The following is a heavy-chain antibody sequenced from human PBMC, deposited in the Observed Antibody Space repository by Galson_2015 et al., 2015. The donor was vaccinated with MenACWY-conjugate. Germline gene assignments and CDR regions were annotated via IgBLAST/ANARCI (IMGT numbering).Heavy chain of an antibody. Sequence: QSGAEVKKPGESLRISCKGSGYSFTSYWISWVRQMPGKGLEWMGRIDPSDSYTNYSPSFQGHVTISADKSISTAYLQWSSLKASDTAMYYCASHGVFRADYYYMDVWGKGTTVTVSS. CDR3: ASHGVFRADYYYMDV. V-gene: IGHV5-10-1*01. CDR2: IDPSDSYT. J-gene: IGHJ6*03. D-gene: IGHD4-17*01. CDR1: GYSFTSYW.